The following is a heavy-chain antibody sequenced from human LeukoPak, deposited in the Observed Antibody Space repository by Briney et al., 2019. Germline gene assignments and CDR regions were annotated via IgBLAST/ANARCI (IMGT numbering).Heavy chain of an antibody. CDR2: INHSGST. CDR3: ATLIAVAGTFDY. V-gene: IGHV4-39*07. Sequence: SETLSLTCTVSGGSISSISYYWSWIRQPPGKGLEWIGEINHSGSTNYNPSLKSRVTISVDTSKNQFSLKLSSVTAADTAVYYCATLIAVAGTFDYWGQGTLVTVSS. J-gene: IGHJ4*02. CDR1: GGSISSISYY. D-gene: IGHD6-19*01.